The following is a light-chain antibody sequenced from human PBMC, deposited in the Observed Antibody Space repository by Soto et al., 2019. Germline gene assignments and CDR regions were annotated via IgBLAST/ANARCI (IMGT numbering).Light chain of an antibody. J-gene: IGKJ5*01. CDR2: ATS. CDR3: QQRSSWPPT. CDR1: QTIGSN. Sequence: EIVMTQSPATLSVSPGERATLSCRASQTIGSNLAWYQQKSGQPPRLLIYATSNRATGIPARFSGSGSGTDFTLTISSLEPEDFAVYYCQQRSSWPPTFGQGTRLEI. V-gene: IGKV3-11*01.